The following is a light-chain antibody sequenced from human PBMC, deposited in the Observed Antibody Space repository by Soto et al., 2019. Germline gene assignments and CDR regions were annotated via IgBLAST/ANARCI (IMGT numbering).Light chain of an antibody. J-gene: IGKJ1*01. CDR2: GAS. V-gene: IGKV3-15*01. CDR3: QQYNNLPQT. Sequence: EIVMTQSPATLSVSPGERATLSCRASQIVSSNLAWYQQKPGQAPRLLIYGASTRATGIPARFSGSGSGTEFALTISSLQSEDFAVYYCQQYNNLPQTFGQGTKVEIK. CDR1: QIVSSN.